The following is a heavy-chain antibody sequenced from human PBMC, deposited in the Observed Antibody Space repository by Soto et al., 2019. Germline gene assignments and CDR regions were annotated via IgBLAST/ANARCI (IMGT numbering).Heavy chain of an antibody. CDR1: GFTFSSYA. CDR3: TRDSYYSNYN. V-gene: IGHV3-23*01. J-gene: IGHJ4*02. D-gene: IGHD4-4*01. Sequence: GGSLRLSCAASGFTFSSYAMSWVRQAPGKGPEWVSAISGSGGSTYYADSVKGRFTISRDNSKNTLYLQMNSLRAEDTAVYYCTRDSYYSNYNWGQGALVTVSS. CDR2: ISGSGGST.